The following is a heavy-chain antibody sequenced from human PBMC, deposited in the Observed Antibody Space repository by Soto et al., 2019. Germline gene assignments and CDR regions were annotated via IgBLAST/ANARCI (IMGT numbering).Heavy chain of an antibody. CDR3: ARRVSAYYDF. CDR1: GASVSRYY. Sequence: QVQLQESGPGLVKPSETLSLTCTVSGASVSRYYVAWIRQSPGKGLEWIGFLHSSGSTNYNSSLKSRVTISVDTSKTQFSLRLSSVTAADTAVYYCARRVSAYYDFWGQGTRVTVSS. V-gene: IGHV4-59*02. CDR2: LHSSGST. J-gene: IGHJ4*02. D-gene: IGHD2-8*01.